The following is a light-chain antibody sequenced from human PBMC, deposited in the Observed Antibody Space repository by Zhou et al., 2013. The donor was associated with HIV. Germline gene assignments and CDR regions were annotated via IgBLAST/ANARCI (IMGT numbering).Light chain of an antibody. Sequence: DIQMTQSPSTLSASVGDRVTITCRASQSISSWLAWYQQKPGKAPKLLIYKASSLQSGVPSRFSGSGSGTEYTLTISSLQPDDFATYYCQHYNNWYTFGQGTKLEIK. CDR3: QHYNNWYT. V-gene: IGKV1-5*03. J-gene: IGKJ2*01. CDR2: KAS. CDR1: QSISSW.